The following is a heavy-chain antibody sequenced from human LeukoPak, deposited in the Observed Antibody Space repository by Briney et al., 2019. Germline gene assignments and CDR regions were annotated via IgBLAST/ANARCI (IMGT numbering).Heavy chain of an antibody. Sequence: GGSLRLSCAASGFTFSSYAMHWVRQAPGKGLEWVAVTSYDGSNKYYADSVKGRFTISRDNSKNTLYLQMNSLRAEDTAVYYCARDQGGSGYYYGTFDCWGQGTLVTVSS. CDR2: TSYDGSNK. CDR3: ARDQGGSGYYYGTFDC. D-gene: IGHD3-22*01. J-gene: IGHJ4*02. V-gene: IGHV3-30-3*01. CDR1: GFTFSSYA.